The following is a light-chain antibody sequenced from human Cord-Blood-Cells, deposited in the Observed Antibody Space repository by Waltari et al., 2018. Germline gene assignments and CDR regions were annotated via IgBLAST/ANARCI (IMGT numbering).Light chain of an antibody. V-gene: IGKV3-20*01. CDR2: GAS. CDR3: QQYGSSPPRIT. J-gene: IGKJ5*01. Sequence: ELVLTQSPGTLSLSPGERATLSCRASQSVSSSYLAWYQQKPGQAPRLLIYGASSTATGIPDRFSGSGSGTDFTLTISRLEPEDFAVYYCQQYGSSPPRITFGQGTRLEIK. CDR1: QSVSSSY.